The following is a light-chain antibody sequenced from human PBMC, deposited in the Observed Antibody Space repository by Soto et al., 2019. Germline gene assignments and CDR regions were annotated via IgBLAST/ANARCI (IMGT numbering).Light chain of an antibody. CDR1: QSIRSN. CDR2: GAS. Sequence: EIVMTQSPATLSVSPGERATLSCRASQSIRSNLAWYQHKPGQAPTLLMSGASNRASGVPVRFSGSGSGTDFTLTITRLEPEDFALYYCQQYGGSPITFGLGTRLEIK. V-gene: IGKV3-20*01. J-gene: IGKJ5*01. CDR3: QQYGGSPIT.